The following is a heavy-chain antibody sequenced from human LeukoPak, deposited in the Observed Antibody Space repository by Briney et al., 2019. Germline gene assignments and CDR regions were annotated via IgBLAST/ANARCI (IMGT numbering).Heavy chain of an antibody. D-gene: IGHD1-7*01. V-gene: IGHV3-23*01. J-gene: IGHJ4*02. CDR3: LTVRKYLRVGWNSNFDY. Sequence: GGSLRLSCAASGFTFSSYAMSWVRQAPGKGLEWVSGISGSGSSTNYANSVKGRFTISRDNSKNTLYLQMNYLRAEDTAVYYCLTVRKYLRVGWNSNFDYWGQGTLVTVSS. CDR2: ISGSGSST. CDR1: GFTFSSYA.